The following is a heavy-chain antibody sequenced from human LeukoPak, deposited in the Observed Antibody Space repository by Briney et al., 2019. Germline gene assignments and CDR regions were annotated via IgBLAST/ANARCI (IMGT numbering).Heavy chain of an antibody. CDR1: GYTFTSYY. CDR2: INPSGGST. CDR3: ARVKLGGPDY. Sequence: GASVKVSCKASGYTFTSYYMHWVRQAPGQGLEWMGIINPSGGSTNYAQKLQGRVTMTTDTSTSTAYMELRSLRSDDTAVYYCARVKLGGPDYWGQGTLVTVSS. J-gene: IGHJ4*02. V-gene: IGHV1-46*01. D-gene: IGHD1-26*01.